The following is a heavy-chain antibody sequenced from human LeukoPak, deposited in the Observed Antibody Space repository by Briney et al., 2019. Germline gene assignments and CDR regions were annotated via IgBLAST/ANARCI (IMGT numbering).Heavy chain of an antibody. J-gene: IGHJ5*02. CDR3: ARAPRGWFDP. CDR2: IYHSGST. CDR1: GGSISSGGYS. V-gene: IGHV4-30-2*01. D-gene: IGHD5-24*01. Sequence: SETLSLTCGVSGGSISSGGYSWSWIRQPPGKGLEWIGYIYHSGSTYYNPSLKSRVTISVDRSKNQFSLKLSSVTAADTAVYYCARAPRGWFDPWGQGTLVTVSS.